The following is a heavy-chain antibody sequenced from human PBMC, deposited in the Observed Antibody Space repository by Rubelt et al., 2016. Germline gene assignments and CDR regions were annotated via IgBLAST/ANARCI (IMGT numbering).Heavy chain of an antibody. CDR1: GYTFTSYD. D-gene: IGHD3-3*01. CDR2: MNPNSGNT. V-gene: IGHV1-8*01. Sequence: QVQLVQSGAEVKKPGASVKVSCKASGYTFTSYDINWVRQATGQGLEWMGWMNPNSGNTGYAQKFQGRVTMTRNTSISTAYMELSSLRSEDKAVYYCARMVNDFWSGYHNWFDPWGQGTLVTVSS. CDR3: ARMVNDFWSGYHNWFDP. J-gene: IGHJ5*02.